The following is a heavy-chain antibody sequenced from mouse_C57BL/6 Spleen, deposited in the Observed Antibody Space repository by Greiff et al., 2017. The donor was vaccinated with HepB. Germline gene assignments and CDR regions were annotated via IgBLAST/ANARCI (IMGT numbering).Heavy chain of an antibody. J-gene: IGHJ3*01. D-gene: IGHD1-1*01. CDR1: GYTFTSYW. CDR3: ARRRIGHYYGSSYGAWFAY. CDR2: IDPSDSYT. V-gene: IGHV1-69*01. Sequence: QVQLQQPGAELVMPGASVKLSCKASGYTFTSYWMHWVKQRPGQGLEWIGEIDPSDSYTNYNQKFKGKSTLTVDKSSSTAYMQLSSLTSEDSAVYYCARRRIGHYYGSSYGAWFAYWGQGTLVTVSA.